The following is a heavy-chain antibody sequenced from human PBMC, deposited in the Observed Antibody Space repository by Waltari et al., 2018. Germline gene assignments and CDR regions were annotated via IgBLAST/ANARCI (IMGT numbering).Heavy chain of an antibody. J-gene: IGHJ4*02. Sequence: QVQLVESGGGVVQPGRSLRLSCAASGFTFSSYGMHWVRQAPGKGVEWVVVIWDVGMNKYYADSVKGLFTISRDNSKNTLYLQMNSLRAEDTAMYYWAKSIVGGYSLVDYWGQGTLVTVSS. V-gene: IGHV3-30*18. CDR1: GFTFSSYG. D-gene: IGHD5-12*01. CDR3: AKSIVGGYSLVDY. CDR2: IWDVGMNK.